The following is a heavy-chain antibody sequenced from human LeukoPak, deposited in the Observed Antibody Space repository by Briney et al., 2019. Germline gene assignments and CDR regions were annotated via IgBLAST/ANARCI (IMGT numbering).Heavy chain of an antibody. CDR1: GYTLTELS. V-gene: IGHV1-24*01. J-gene: IGHJ4*02. CDR2: FDPEDGET. CDR3: ARGGCSSTSCPLYYFDY. D-gene: IGHD2-2*01. Sequence: ASVKVSCKVSGYTLTELSMHWVRQAPGKGLEWMGGFDPEDGETIYAQKFQGRVTMTEDTSTDTAYMELSSLRSEDTAVHYCARGGCSSTSCPLYYFDYWGQGTLVTVSS.